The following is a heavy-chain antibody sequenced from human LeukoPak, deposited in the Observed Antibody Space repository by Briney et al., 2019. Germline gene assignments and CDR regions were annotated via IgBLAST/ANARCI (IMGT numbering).Heavy chain of an antibody. CDR3: ARVMDMVRGVGLHYYYYYGMDV. CDR1: GFTFSSYT. V-gene: IGHV3-48*04. Sequence: GGSLRLSCAASGFTFSSYTMNWVRQAPGKGLEWVSYISGGSTTIYYADSVKGRFTISRDNAKNSLYLQMNSLRVDDTAVYYCARVMDMVRGVGLHYYYYYGMDVWGQGTTVIVSS. D-gene: IGHD3-10*01. CDR2: ISGGSTTI. J-gene: IGHJ6*02.